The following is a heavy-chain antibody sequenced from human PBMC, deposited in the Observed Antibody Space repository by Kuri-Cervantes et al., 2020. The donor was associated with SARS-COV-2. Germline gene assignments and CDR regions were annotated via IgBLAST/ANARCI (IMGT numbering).Heavy chain of an antibody. V-gene: IGHV1-18*04. CDR2: ISAYNGNT. J-gene: IGHJ4*02. CDR1: GYTFTSYG. Sequence: GGSLRLSCKASGYTFTSYGISWVRQAPGQGLEWMGWISAYNGNTNYAQKLQGRVTMTTDTSTSTAYMELRSLRSDDTAVYYCARDVGDRLLWFGELLYWGQGTLVTVSS. D-gene: IGHD3-10*01. CDR3: ARDVGDRLLWFGELLY.